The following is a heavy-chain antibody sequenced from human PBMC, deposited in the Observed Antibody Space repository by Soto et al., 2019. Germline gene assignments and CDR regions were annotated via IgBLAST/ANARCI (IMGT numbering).Heavy chain of an antibody. J-gene: IGHJ4*02. CDR1: GFIFSNHA. CDR3: AKDQASGITGHRAYDY. Sequence: GGSLRLSCAASGFIFSNHAMTWVRQAPGKGLEWVSAISSSGGSPYYADSVKGRFTISRDNSKNTLSLQMNSLRADDTAVYYCAKDQASGITGHRAYDYWGQGTLVTVSS. CDR2: ISSSGGSP. D-gene: IGHD6-13*01. V-gene: IGHV3-23*01.